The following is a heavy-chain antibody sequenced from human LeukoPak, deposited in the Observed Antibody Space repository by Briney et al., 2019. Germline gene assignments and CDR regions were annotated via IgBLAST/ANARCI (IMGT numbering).Heavy chain of an antibody. CDR3: ARDQLARGSPTLKEEYYFDY. D-gene: IGHD1-1*01. CDR1: GGSISSYY. CDR2: IYTSGST. Sequence: SATLSLTCTVSGGSISSYYWSWIRQPAGKGLEWIGRIYTSGSTNYNPSLKSRVTMSVDTSKNQFSLKLSSVTAADTAVYYCARDQLARGSPTLKEEYYFDYWGQGTLVTVSS. J-gene: IGHJ4*02. V-gene: IGHV4-4*07.